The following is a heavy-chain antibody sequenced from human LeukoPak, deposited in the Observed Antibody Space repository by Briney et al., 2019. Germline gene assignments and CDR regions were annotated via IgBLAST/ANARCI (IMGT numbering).Heavy chain of an antibody. J-gene: IGHJ4*02. CDR2: ISSSGSTI. CDR1: GFTFSSYE. Sequence: GGSLRLSCAASGFTFSSYEMNWVRQAPGKGLECVSYISSSGSTIYYADSVKGRFTISRDNAKNSLYLQMNSLRAEDTAVYYCARGRRVRGVYFDYWGQGTLVTVSS. D-gene: IGHD3-10*01. CDR3: ARGRRVRGVYFDY. V-gene: IGHV3-48*03.